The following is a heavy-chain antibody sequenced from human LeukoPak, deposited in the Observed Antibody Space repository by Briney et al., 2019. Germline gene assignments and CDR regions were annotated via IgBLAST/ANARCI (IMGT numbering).Heavy chain of an antibody. D-gene: IGHD3-3*01. CDR3: AKVETYYDFWSGYSPYYFDY. Sequence: GGSLRLSCAASGFTFSRYWMSWVRQAPGKGLEWVANIIQDGSEKYYVDSVKGRFTISRDNAKNSVYLQMNSLRAEDTAVYYCAKVETYYDFWSGYSPYYFDYWGQGTLVTVSS. CDR1: GFTFSRYW. CDR2: IIQDGSEK. V-gene: IGHV3-7*03. J-gene: IGHJ4*02.